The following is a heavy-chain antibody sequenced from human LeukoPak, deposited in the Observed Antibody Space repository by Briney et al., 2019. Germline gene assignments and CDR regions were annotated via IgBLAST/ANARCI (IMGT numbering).Heavy chain of an antibody. V-gene: IGHV5-10-1*01. CDR2: IDPSDSYT. Sequence: PGESLKISRKGSGYSFTSYWISWVRQMPGKGLEWMGRIDPSDSYTNYSPSFQGHVTISADKSISTAYLQWSSLKASDTAMYYCARGGHEYSSSSPFDYWGQGTLVTVSS. D-gene: IGHD6-6*01. CDR3: ARGGHEYSSSSPFDY. J-gene: IGHJ4*02. CDR1: GYSFTSYW.